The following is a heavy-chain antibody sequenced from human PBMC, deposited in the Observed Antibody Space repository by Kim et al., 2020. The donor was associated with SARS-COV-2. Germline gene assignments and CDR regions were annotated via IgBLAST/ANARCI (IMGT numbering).Heavy chain of an antibody. Sequence: NPSLKRRVTIAVDTSKNQFSLKLSAVTAADTAVYYCARGLGGDILTGWDYWGQGTLVTVSS. CDR3: ARGLGGDILTGWDY. J-gene: IGHJ4*02. V-gene: IGHV4-34*01. D-gene: IGHD3-9*01.